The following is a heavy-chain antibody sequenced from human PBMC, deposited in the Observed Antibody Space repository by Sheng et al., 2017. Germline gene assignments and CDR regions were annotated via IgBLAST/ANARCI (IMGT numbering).Heavy chain of an antibody. Sequence: QVQLVQSGAEVKKPGSSVKVSCKASGGTFSSYAISWVRQAPGQGLEWMGGIIPIFGTANYAQKFQGRVTITADESTSTAYMELSSLRSEDTAVYYCAREGSITMVRGADGWFDPLGPREPSVTVSS. V-gene: IGHV1-69*01. J-gene: IGHJ5*02. CDR1: GGTFSSYA. CDR2: IIPIFGTA. D-gene: IGHD3-10*01. CDR3: AREGSITMVRGADGWFDP.